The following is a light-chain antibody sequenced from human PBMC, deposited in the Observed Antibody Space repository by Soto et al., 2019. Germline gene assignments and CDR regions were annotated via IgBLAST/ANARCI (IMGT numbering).Light chain of an antibody. CDR1: SSDVGGYKY. CDR2: EVN. Sequence: QSALTQPPSASGSPGQSVTISCTGTSSDVGGYKYVSWYQQHPGKAPKLMIFEVNKRPSGVPDRFSGSTSGNTASLTVSGLQAEEEADYYCSSYAGINNLGVFGTGTKVTVL. J-gene: IGLJ1*01. V-gene: IGLV2-8*01. CDR3: SSYAGINNLGV.